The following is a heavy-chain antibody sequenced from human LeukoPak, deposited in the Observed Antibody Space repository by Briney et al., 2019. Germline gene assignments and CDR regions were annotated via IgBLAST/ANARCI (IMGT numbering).Heavy chain of an antibody. D-gene: IGHD3-16*01. CDR3: ARDPEAGGFDY. Sequence: PGGSLRLSCAASGFTFRSYSMNWVRQAPGKGLEWVSYISDSSSTIYYADSVKGRFTISRDNAKNSLYLQMNSLRDDDSALYYCARDPEAGGFDYWGQGTLVTVSS. CDR2: ISDSSSTI. J-gene: IGHJ4*02. V-gene: IGHV3-48*02. CDR1: GFTFRSYS.